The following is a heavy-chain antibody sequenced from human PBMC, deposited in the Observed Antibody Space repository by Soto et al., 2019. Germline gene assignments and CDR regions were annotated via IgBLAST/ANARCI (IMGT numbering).Heavy chain of an antibody. V-gene: IGHV1-69*13. J-gene: IGHJ4*02. CDR1: GGTFSSYA. D-gene: IGHD3-10*01. Sequence: SVKVSCKASGGTFSSYAISWVRQAPGQGLEWMGGIIPIFGTANYAQKFQGRVTITADESTSTAYMELSSLRSEDTAVYYCGRDRTRGDLFDFWSQGTLVTGSS. CDR2: IIPIFGTA. CDR3: GRDRTRGDLFDF.